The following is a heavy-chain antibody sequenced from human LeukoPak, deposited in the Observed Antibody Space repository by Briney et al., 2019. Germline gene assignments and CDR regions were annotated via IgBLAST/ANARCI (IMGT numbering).Heavy chain of an antibody. CDR2: IYSGGST. CDR3: ARDSLTYCGGDCSLAYYYYMDV. V-gene: IGHV3-53*01. Sequence: GGSLRLSCAASGFTVSSEYMNWVRQAPGKGLEWVAVIYSGGSTYYADSVKGRFTISRDNSKNTLYLQMNSLRAEDTAVYYCARDSLTYCGGDCSLAYYYYMDVWGKGTTVTVSS. J-gene: IGHJ6*03. D-gene: IGHD2-21*02. CDR1: GFTVSSEY.